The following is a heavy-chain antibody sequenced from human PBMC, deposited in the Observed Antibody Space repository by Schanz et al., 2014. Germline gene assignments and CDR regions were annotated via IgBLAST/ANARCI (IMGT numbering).Heavy chain of an antibody. D-gene: IGHD2-15*01. CDR2: ISSSSSTR. J-gene: IGHJ6*02. Sequence: EVQLVESGGGLVQPGGSLRLSCTASGFTFSSSSMNWVRQAPGKGLEWVSYISSSSSTRYYADSVKGRFTISRDNAKNSLFLQMNRLRAEDTAVYYCARDFLLEQLGYSHYYYAMDVWGQGTTVTVSS. V-gene: IGHV3-48*01. CDR1: GFTFSSSS. CDR3: ARDFLLEQLGYSHYYYAMDV.